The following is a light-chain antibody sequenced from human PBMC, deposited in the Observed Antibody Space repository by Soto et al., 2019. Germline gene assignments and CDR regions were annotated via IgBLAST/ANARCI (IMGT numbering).Light chain of an antibody. CDR1: QSVTSA. CDR3: QQRTTWPT. Sequence: EIVLTQSPATLSLSPGDRATLSCRASQSVTSALAWFQQKPGQAPRLLIYDVSRRATGIPARFSGSGSGTDFTLTINSLEPEDVAVYYCQQRTTWPTFGGGTKVEIK. CDR2: DVS. J-gene: IGKJ4*01. V-gene: IGKV3-11*01.